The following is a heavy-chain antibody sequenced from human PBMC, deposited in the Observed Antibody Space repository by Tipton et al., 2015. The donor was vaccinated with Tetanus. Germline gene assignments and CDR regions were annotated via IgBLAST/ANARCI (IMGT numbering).Heavy chain of an antibody. CDR1: GFLFSSYT. V-gene: IGHV3-21*01. D-gene: IGHD1-7*01. CDR3: ARGHSPLYNWNFGYFDF. CDR2: ISSTTSYI. J-gene: IGHJ4*02. Sequence: SLRLSCSVSGFLFSSYTMNWVRQAPGRGLEWVSSISSTTSYIYYSDSVKGRFTISRDNAKNSLYLQMNSLTADDTAVYFCARGHSPLYNWNFGYFDFWGQGTLVTVSS.